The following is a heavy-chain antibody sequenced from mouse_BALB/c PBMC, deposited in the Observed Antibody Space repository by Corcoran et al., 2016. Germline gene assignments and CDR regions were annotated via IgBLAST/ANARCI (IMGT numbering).Heavy chain of an antibody. V-gene: IGHV1S34*01. Sequence: LMKTGTSVKISCKAYGYPFTGYYMHWVKQSHGKSLEWLGYISCYNRVTNYNQKFKDKATFTVDTSSSTAYMQFNSLTSEDSAVYYCARGGDYDVYYALDYWGQGTSVTVSS. J-gene: IGHJ4*01. CDR1: GYPFTGYY. D-gene: IGHD2-4*01. CDR3: ARGGDYDVYYALDY. CDR2: ISCYNRVT.